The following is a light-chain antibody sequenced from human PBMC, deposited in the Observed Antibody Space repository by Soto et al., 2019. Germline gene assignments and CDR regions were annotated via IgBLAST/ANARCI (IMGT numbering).Light chain of an antibody. V-gene: IGKV3-20*01. CDR1: HNFSASY. Sequence: EIVLTQSPATLSLSPGEGAALSCRASHNFSASYLAWYQQKPGQAPRLLMHGSSNRAVGIPDRFSGSGSGTEFTLTISRLEPEDFALYYCQHFGRSPYTFGQGTKLEIK. J-gene: IGKJ2*01. CDR3: QHFGRSPYT. CDR2: GSS.